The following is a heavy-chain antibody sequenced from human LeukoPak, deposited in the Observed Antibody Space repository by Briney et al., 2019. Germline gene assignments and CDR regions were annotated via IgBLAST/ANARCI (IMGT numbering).Heavy chain of an antibody. Sequence: PSETLSLTCAVYGGSFSGYYWGWIRQPPGKGLEWIGSIYHSGSTYYNPSLKSRVTISVDTSKNQFSLKLSSVTAADTAVYYCARDLSVYYYYYMDVWGKGTTVTVSS. D-gene: IGHD3-3*01. CDR1: GGSFSGYY. CDR2: IYHSGST. V-gene: IGHV4-38-2*02. CDR3: ARDLSVYYYYYMDV. J-gene: IGHJ6*03.